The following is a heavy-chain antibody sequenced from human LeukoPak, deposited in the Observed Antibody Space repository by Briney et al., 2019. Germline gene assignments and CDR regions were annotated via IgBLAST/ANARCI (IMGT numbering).Heavy chain of an antibody. V-gene: IGHV4-38-2*01. Sequence: SETLSLTCAVSDYSISSGYYWGWIRQPPGKGLEWIGSIYYSGSTDYNPSLKSRVTISVDTSKKQFSLKLSSVTAGDTAVYYCATGYSSTWYYFDYWGQGTLVTVSS. CDR2: IYYSGST. D-gene: IGHD6-13*01. CDR1: DYSISSGYY. J-gene: IGHJ4*02. CDR3: ATGYSSTWYYFDY.